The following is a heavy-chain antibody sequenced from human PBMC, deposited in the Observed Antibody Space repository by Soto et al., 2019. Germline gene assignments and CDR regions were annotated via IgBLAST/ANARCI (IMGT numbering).Heavy chain of an antibody. CDR1: GGSFSGYY. J-gene: IGHJ4*02. CDR2: INHSGST. Sequence: SETLSLTCAVYGGSFSGYYWSWIRQPPGKGLEWIGEINHSGSTNYNPSLKSRVTISVDTSKNQFSLRLSSVTAADTAVYYCARGVDLVEMATIGGGFDYWGQGTLVTVSS. V-gene: IGHV4-34*01. CDR3: ARGVDLVEMATIGGGFDY. D-gene: IGHD5-12*01.